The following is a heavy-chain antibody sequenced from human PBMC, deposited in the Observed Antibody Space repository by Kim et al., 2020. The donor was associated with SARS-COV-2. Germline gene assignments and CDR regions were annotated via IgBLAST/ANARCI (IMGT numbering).Heavy chain of an antibody. J-gene: IGHJ5*02. Sequence: SETLSLTCTVSGGSISSYYWSWIRQPPGKGLEWIGYIYYSGSTNYNPSLKSRVTISVDTSKNQFSLKLSSVTAADTAVYYCARGVGLGGSGSDDADNWFDPWGQGTLVTVSS. CDR2: IYYSGST. D-gene: IGHD3-10*01. V-gene: IGHV4-59*13. CDR1: GGSISSYY. CDR3: ARGVGLGGSGSDDADNWFDP.